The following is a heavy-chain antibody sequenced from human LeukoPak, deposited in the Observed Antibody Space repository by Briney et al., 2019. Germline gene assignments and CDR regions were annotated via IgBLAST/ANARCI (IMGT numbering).Heavy chain of an antibody. D-gene: IGHD1-26*01. CDR3: ARSLTPFYSGGHFDF. Sequence: ASVKVSCKASGGTFSSYAISWVRQAPGQGLEWMGGIIPIFGTANYAQKFQGRVTMTRDTSTSTVYMELSSLRSEDTAVLYCARSLTPFYSGGHFDFWGQGTRLTVSS. CDR2: IIPIFGTA. J-gene: IGHJ4*02. V-gene: IGHV1-69*05. CDR1: GGTFSSYA.